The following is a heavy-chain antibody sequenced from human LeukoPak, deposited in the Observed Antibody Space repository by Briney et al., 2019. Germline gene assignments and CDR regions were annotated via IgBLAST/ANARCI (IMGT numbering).Heavy chain of an antibody. CDR2: TVSRGTT. V-gene: IGHV3-23*01. D-gene: IGHD6-19*01. CDR1: GFTFTSDA. J-gene: IGHJ5*02. Sequence: GGSLRLSCVASGFTFTSDAMNWVRQAPGKGLEWVSSTVSRGTTQYADSAKGRFTVSRDTSKNTLYLQMNSLRADDTAVYYCAKCSTSAYTTGWCNWIDPWGQGTLVTVSS. CDR3: AKCSTSAYTTGWCNWIDP.